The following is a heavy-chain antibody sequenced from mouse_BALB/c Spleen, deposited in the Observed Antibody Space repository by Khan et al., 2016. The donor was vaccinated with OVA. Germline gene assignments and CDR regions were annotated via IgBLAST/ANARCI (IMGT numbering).Heavy chain of an antibody. CDR1: GYTFTNYG. D-gene: IGHD2-1*01. CDR3: ARSNGNDWFAY. J-gene: IGHJ3*01. Sequence: QIQLVQSGPELKKPGETVKISCKASGYTFTNYGMNWVKQAPGQGLKWMGWINTYIGEPTYADDFKGRFAFSLETSASTASLQINNLKNEDTATYFCARSNGNDWFAYWGQGTLVTVSA. V-gene: IGHV9-3-1*01. CDR2: INTYIGEP.